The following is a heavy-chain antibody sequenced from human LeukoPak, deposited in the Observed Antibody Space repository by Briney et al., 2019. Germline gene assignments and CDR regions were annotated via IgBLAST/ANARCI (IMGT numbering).Heavy chain of an antibody. V-gene: IGHV4-39*01. CDR1: GGSISSSSYY. J-gene: IGHJ5*02. D-gene: IGHD5-24*01. CDR3: AGHVVPVEMATITSLDNWFDP. Sequence: SETLSLTCTVSGGSISSSSYYWGWIRQPPGKGLEWIGSIYYSGSTYYNPSLKSRVTISVDTSKNQFSLKLSSVTAADTAVYYCAGHVVPVEMATITSLDNWFDPWGQGTLVTVSS. CDR2: IYYSGST.